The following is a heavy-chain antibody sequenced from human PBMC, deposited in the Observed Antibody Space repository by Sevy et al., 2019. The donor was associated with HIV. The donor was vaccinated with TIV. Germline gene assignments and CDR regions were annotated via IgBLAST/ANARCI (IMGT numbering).Heavy chain of an antibody. CDR3: ANAYSGSYSHSYLYALDV. J-gene: IGHJ6*02. CDR2: ISHDGINE. D-gene: IGHD1-26*01. V-gene: IGHV3-30*18. Sequence: GGSLRLSCIGSGFSFSYYGIHWVRQSPGKGLDWVALISHDGINENYADSVKGRFIISRDNSKNTVYLEMNSLRNEDTAIYFCANAYSGSYSHSYLYALDVWGQGTTVTVSS. CDR1: GFSFSYYG.